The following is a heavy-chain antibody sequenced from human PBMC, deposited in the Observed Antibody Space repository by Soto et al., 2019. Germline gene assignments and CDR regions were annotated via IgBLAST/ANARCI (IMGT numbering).Heavy chain of an antibody. J-gene: IGHJ6*01. Sequence: ASVKVSCKASGYTFTGYYMHWVRQAPGQGLEWMGWINPNSGGTNYAQKFQGRVTMTRDTSISTAYMELSRLRSDDTAVYYCARDLQGLGVWYPYYYYGMDVWGQGTTVTVS. CDR1: GYTFTGYY. CDR2: INPNSGGT. CDR3: ARDLQGLGVWYPYYYYGMDV. V-gene: IGHV1-2*02. D-gene: IGHD6-13*01.